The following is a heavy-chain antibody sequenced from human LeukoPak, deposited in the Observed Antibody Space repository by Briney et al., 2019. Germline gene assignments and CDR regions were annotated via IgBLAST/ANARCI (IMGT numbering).Heavy chain of an antibody. CDR1: GGTFSSYA. Sequence: ASVKVSCKASGGTFSSYAISWVRQAPGQGLEWMGGIIPIFGTANYAQKFQGRVTITTDESTSTAYMELSSLRSEDTAVYYCARGTYYDISTGQYYYFDYWGQGTLVTVSS. D-gene: IGHD3-9*01. J-gene: IGHJ4*02. CDR3: ARGTYYDISTGQYYYFDY. CDR2: IIPIFGTA. V-gene: IGHV1-69*05.